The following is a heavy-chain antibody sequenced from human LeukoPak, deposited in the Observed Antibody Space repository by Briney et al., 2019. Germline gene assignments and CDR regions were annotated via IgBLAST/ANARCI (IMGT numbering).Heavy chain of an antibody. D-gene: IGHD5-18*01. CDR1: GFTFSSYA. CDR2: ISGSGGST. CDR3: AKGLGTAMVNYYYYGMDV. Sequence: GGSLRLSCAASGFTFSSYAMNWVRQAPGKGLEWVSAISGSGGSTYYADSVKGRFTISRDNSKNTLYLQMNSLRAEDTAVYYCAKGLGTAMVNYYYYGMDVWGQGTTVTVSS. V-gene: IGHV3-23*01. J-gene: IGHJ6*02.